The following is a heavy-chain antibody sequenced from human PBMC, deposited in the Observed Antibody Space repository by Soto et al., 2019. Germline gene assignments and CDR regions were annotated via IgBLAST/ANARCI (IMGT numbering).Heavy chain of an antibody. V-gene: IGHV4-31*03. Sequence: PLSLTCTASGELVSIAMYYLSWNRQHPGKGLEWIGYIYYTGTTYYTPSLQSRVTISGDTTKNQFSLKLSSVTAADTAVFYCARMPLPPLVPFVAHWFDPWGQGTLVTVSS. CDR2: IYYTGTT. CDR1: GELVSIAMYY. J-gene: IGHJ5*02. CDR3: ARMPLPPLVPFVAHWFDP. D-gene: IGHD2-2*01.